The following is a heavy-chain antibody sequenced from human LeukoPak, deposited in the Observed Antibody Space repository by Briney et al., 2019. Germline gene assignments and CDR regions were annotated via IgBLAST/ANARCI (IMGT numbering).Heavy chain of an antibody. J-gene: IGHJ5*02. CDR2: ISGSGGST. CDR1: GFTFSSYA. CDR3: ARESVRAWFDP. V-gene: IGHV3-23*01. Sequence: GGSLRLSCAASGFTFSSYAMSCVRQAPGEGLEWVSAISGSGGSTYYADSVKGRFTISRDNAKNSLYLQMNSLRAEDTAVYYCARESVRAWFDPWGQGTLVTVSS. D-gene: IGHD3-16*02.